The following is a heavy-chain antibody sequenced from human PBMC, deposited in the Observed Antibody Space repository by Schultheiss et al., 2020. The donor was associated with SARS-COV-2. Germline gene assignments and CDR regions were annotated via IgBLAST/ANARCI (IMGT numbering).Heavy chain of an antibody. D-gene: IGHD5-18*01. V-gene: IGHV3-23*01. Sequence: GGSLRLSCAASGFTFSDYYMSWIRQAPGKGLEWVSGISGSGSSTYYADSVKGRFTISRDNSKKTLDLQMNSLRAGDTAVYYCARGGYSYGFYWGQGTLVTVSS. CDR2: ISGSGSST. CDR1: GFTFSDYY. CDR3: ARGGYSYGFY. J-gene: IGHJ4*02.